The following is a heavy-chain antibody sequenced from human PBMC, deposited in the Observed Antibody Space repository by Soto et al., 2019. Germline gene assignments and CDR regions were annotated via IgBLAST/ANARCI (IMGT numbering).Heavy chain of an antibody. J-gene: IGHJ6*03. CDR2: IYYSGST. V-gene: IGHV4-59*01. D-gene: IGHD2-2*01. CDR1: GGSISSYY. Sequence: SETLSLTCTVSGGSISSYYWSWIRQPPGKGLEWIGYIYYSGSTNYNPSLKSRVTISVDTSKNQFSLKLSSVTAADTAVYYCARGLVVPAAAYYYYYYMDAWGKGTTVTVS. CDR3: ARGLVVPAAAYYYYYYMDA.